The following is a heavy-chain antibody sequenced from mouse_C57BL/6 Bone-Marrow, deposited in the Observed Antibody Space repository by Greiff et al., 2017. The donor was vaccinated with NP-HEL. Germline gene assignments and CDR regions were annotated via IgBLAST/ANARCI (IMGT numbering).Heavy chain of an antibody. CDR1: GYTFTSYG. J-gene: IGHJ3*01. CDR3: ARPYYDPFAY. CDR2: IYPRSGNT. V-gene: IGHV1-81*01. D-gene: IGHD2-10*01. Sequence: VQLQPSGAELARPGASVKLSCKASGYTFTSYGISWVKQRTGQGLEWIGEIYPRSGNTYYNEKFKGKATLTADKSSSTAYMELRSLTSEDSAVYFCARPYYDPFAYWGQGTLVTVSA.